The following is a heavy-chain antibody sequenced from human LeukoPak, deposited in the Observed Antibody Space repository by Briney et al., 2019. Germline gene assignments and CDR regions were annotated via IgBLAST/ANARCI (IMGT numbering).Heavy chain of an antibody. CDR3: ARSRVWNRLFDP. D-gene: IGHD1-1*01. Sequence: ASVKVSCKASGYTFTSYDINWVRQATGQGLEWMGWMNPNSGNTGYAQKVQGRVTMTRNTSISTAYMALSSLRSEDTAVYYCARSRVWNRLFDPWGQGTLVTVSS. J-gene: IGHJ5*02. CDR1: GYTFTSYD. CDR2: MNPNSGNT. V-gene: IGHV1-8*01.